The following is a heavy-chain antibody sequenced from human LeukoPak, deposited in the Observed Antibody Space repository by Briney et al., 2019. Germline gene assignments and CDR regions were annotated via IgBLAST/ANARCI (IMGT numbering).Heavy chain of an antibody. CDR1: GFTFSSYA. D-gene: IGHD2-2*02. Sequence: GGSLRLSCAASGFTFSSYAMSWVRQAPGKGLEWVSAISGSGGSTYYADSVKSRFTISRDNSKNTLYLQMNSLRAEDTAVYYCAKDLAVVVPAAINDYWGQGTLVTVSS. V-gene: IGHV3-23*01. J-gene: IGHJ4*02. CDR3: AKDLAVVVPAAINDY. CDR2: ISGSGGST.